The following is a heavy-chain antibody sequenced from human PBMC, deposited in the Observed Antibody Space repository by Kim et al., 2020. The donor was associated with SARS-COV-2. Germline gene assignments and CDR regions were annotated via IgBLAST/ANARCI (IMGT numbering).Heavy chain of an antibody. V-gene: IGHV3-33*01. CDR3: VRDHPLAYDPQDAFDF. J-gene: IGHJ3*01. Sequence: GGSLRLSCAASGFTFSSYGMHWVRQAPGKGLEWVSFIWSDSSNKYYADSVKGRFTISRDNSKNTLYLQMNSLRAEDTAVYYCVRDHPLAYDPQDAFDFWG. CDR1: GFTFSSYG. CDR2: IWSDSSNK. D-gene: IGHD3-3*01.